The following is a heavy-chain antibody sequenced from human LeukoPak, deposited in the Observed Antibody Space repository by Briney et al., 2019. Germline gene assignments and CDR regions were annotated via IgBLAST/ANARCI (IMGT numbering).Heavy chain of an antibody. D-gene: IGHD3-22*01. CDR2: IYSGGST. J-gene: IGHJ6*03. CDR3: ASRSVRNYYYYYMDV. CDR1: GFTASSNY. Sequence: SGGSLRLSCAASGFTASSNYMSWVRRAPGKGLEWVSVIYSGGSTYYADSVKGRFTISRDNSKNTLYLQMNSLRAEDTAVYYCASRSVRNYYYYYMDVWGKGTTVTISS. V-gene: IGHV3-53*01.